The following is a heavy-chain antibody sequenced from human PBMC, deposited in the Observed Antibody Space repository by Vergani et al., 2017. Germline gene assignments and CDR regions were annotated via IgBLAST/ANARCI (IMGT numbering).Heavy chain of an antibody. CDR1: GGSISSGGYY. CDR2: IYSTGST. J-gene: IGHJ6*02. Sequence: QVQLQESGPGLVKPSQTLSLTCTVSGGSISSGGYYWSWIRQHPGKGLEWIGYIYSTGSTNYNPSLNSRVTMSVDTSKNQFSLKLRSVTAADTAVYFCARVMYRDEASTGYRLDGMDIWGQGTTVTISS. D-gene: IGHD3-9*01. V-gene: IGHV4-61*08. CDR3: ARVMYRDEASTGYRLDGMDI.